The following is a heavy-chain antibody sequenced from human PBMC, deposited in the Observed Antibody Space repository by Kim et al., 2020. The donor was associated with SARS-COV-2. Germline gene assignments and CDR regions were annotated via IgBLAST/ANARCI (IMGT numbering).Heavy chain of an antibody. CDR3: ARGRYFDVYYDYGMDV. CDR2: IYYSGST. D-gene: IGHD3-9*01. V-gene: IGHV4-59*13. CDR1: GGSISSYY. J-gene: IGHJ6*02. Sequence: GSLRLSCTVSGGSISSYYWSWIRQPPGKGLEWIGYIYYSGSTNYNPSLKSRVTISVDTSKNQFSLKLSSVTAADTAVYYCARGRYFDVYYDYGMDVWG.